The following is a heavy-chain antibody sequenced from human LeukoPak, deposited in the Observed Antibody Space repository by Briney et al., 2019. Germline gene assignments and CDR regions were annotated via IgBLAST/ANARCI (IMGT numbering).Heavy chain of an antibody. J-gene: IGHJ6*03. V-gene: IGHV3-30*02. D-gene: IGHD5-12*01. Sequence: PGGSLRLSCAASGFTFSSYGMHWVRQAPGKGLEWVAFIRYDGSNKYYADSVKGRFTISRDNSKNTLYLQMNSLRAEDTAVYYCAIQGWLPPNNYYYYVDVWGKGTTVTVSS. CDR2: IRYDGSNK. CDR1: GFTFSSYG. CDR3: AIQGWLPPNNYYYYVDV.